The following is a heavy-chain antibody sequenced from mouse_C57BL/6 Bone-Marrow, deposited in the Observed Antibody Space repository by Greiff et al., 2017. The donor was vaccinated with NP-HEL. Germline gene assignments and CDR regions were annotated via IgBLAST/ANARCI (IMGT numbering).Heavy chain of an antibody. CDR1: GFNIQDDY. V-gene: IGHV14-4*01. CDR3: TTDGSSPYAMDY. Sequence: VQLKESGAELVRPGASVKLSCTVSGFNIQDDYMHWVKQRPEQGLAWIGWIDPENGDTEYASQFPGKATITADTSSNTAYLQLSSLTSEDTAVYYCTTDGSSPYAMDYWGQGTSVTVSS. CDR2: IDPENGDT. J-gene: IGHJ4*01. D-gene: IGHD1-1*01.